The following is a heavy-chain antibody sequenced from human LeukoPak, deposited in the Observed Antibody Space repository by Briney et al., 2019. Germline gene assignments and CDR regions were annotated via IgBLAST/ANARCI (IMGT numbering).Heavy chain of an antibody. CDR3: AQDRFSFVH. CDR1: GGSISSYY. CDR2: IHYSGGIT. D-gene: IGHD2-2*01. V-gene: IGHV4-59*01. J-gene: IGHJ1*01. Sequence: PSETLSLTCTVSGGSISSYYWSWIRQPPGKGLEWIGYIHYSGGITYYNPSLKSRVTIYVDSSKNQFFLNLTSVTAADTAVYYCAQDRFSFVHWGQGTLVTVSS.